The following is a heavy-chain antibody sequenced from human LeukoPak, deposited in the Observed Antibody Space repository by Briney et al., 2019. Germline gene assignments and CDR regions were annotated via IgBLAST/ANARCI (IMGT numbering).Heavy chain of an antibody. CDR2: IYHSGST. D-gene: IGHD2-2*01. CDR3: ARLVPAVYYFDY. J-gene: IGHJ4*02. Sequence: PSETLSLTCAVSGYSISSGYYWGWIRQPPGKGLEWIGSIYHSGSTYYNPSLKSRVTISVDTSKNQFSLKLSSVTAADTAMYYCARLVPAVYYFDYWGQGTLVTVSS. CDR1: GYSISSGYY. V-gene: IGHV4-38-2*01.